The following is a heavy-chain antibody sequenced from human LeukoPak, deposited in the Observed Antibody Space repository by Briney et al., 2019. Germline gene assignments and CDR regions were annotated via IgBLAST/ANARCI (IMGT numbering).Heavy chain of an antibody. CDR1: GFTFSSYA. CDR3: ARSICGDYDEYYFDY. V-gene: IGHV3-30-3*01. Sequence: GGSLRLSCAASGFTFSSYAMHWVRQAPGKGLEWVAVISYDGSNKYYADSVKGRFTISRDNSKNTLYLQMNSLRAEDTAVYYCARSICGDYDEYYFDYWGQGTLVTVSS. D-gene: IGHD4-17*01. J-gene: IGHJ4*02. CDR2: ISYDGSNK.